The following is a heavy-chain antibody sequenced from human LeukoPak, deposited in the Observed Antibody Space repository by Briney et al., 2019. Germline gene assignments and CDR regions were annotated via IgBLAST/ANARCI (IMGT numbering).Heavy chain of an antibody. Sequence: ASVKVSCKVSGYTLTELSMHWVRQAPGKGLEWMGGFDPEDGETIYAQKFQGRVTMTEDTSTDTAYMELSSLRSEDTAVYYCATRGDYYDSSGYRAFDIWGQGTMVTVSS. D-gene: IGHD3-22*01. CDR1: GYTLTELS. J-gene: IGHJ3*02. CDR3: ATRGDYYDSSGYRAFDI. V-gene: IGHV1-24*01. CDR2: FDPEDGET.